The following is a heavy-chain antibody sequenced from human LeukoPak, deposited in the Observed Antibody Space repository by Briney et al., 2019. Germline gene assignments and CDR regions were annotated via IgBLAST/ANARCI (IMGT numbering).Heavy chain of an antibody. V-gene: IGHV3-7*03. CDR2: IKEDGSES. CDR3: ARVRYSSGWYLDY. J-gene: IGHJ4*02. D-gene: IGHD6-13*01. Sequence: GGSLRLSCVVSGFTFSSDWMTWVRQAPGKGLEWVANIKEDGSESYYVDSVKGRFTISRDNTKNSLYLQMNSLRAEDTAVYYCARVRYSSGWYLDYWGQGTLVTVSS. CDR1: GFTFSSDW.